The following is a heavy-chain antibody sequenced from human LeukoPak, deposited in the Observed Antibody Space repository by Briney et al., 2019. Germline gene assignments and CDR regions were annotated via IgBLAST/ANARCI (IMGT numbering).Heavy chain of an antibody. V-gene: IGHV4-59*12. J-gene: IGHJ5*01. Sequence: PSETLSLTCSVSGGYSTNYQWSWIRQSPEKGLEWIVYIYSSRNIKYNSSLKSRVTISVDTSKNQFSLKLSSVTAADTAVYYCARALYGEGSYPGFDSWGQGILVIVSS. D-gene: IGHD3-10*01. CDR2: IYSSRNI. CDR3: ARALYGEGSYPGFDS. CDR1: GGYSTNYQ.